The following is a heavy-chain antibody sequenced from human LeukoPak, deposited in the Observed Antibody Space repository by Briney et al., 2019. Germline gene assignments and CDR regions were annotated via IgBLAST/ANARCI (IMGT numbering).Heavy chain of an antibody. Sequence: PSETLSLTCAVYGGSFSGYYWSWIRQPPGKGLEWIGEINHSGSTNYNPSLKSRVTISVDTSKNQFSLKLSSVTAADTAVCYCARGYCSSTSCSTPYYYYYYMDVWGKGTTVTVSS. CDR1: GGSFSGYY. CDR3: ARGYCSSTSCSTPYYYYYYMDV. D-gene: IGHD2-2*01. J-gene: IGHJ6*03. V-gene: IGHV4-34*01. CDR2: INHSGST.